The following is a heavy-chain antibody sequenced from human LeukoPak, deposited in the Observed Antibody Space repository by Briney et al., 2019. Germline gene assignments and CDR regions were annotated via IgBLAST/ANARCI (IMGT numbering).Heavy chain of an antibody. CDR2: IFYIGTT. CDR1: GGSPNHYY. J-gene: IGHJ4*01. Sequence: LETLSLTCTVSGGSPNHYYWSWIRQPPGKGLEYLGYIFYIGTTHYNPSLRRQVTMSVDTSQNQFSLNLASVTPADTAVYFCARLEHTEWQYYLDYWGPGIVVTVSS. CDR3: ARLEHTEWQYYLDY. D-gene: IGHD3-3*01. V-gene: IGHV4-59*01.